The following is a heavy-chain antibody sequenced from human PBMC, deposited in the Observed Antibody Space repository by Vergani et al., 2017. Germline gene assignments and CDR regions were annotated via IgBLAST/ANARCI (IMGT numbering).Heavy chain of an antibody. CDR1: GFSFSDHY. J-gene: IGHJ3*02. D-gene: IGHD1-14*01. Sequence: QVQLVESGGGLVKPGGSLRLSCEASGFSFSDHYMTWIRQAPGKGLEWFSYISNSGNTIEYADSVKGRFSISRDNAKSSLFLQMDSLRAEDTAVYYCARDHKDYNDYPGTFDIWGQGSMVTVSS. CDR2: ISNSGNTI. V-gene: IGHV3-11*01. CDR3: ARDHKDYNDYPGTFDI.